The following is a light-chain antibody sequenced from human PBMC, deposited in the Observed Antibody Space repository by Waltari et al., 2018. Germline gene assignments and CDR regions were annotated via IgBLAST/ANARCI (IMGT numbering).Light chain of an antibody. J-gene: IGKJ5*01. Sequence: DIQMTQSPSTLSASVGDRVTITCRASQSISNWLAWYQQKPGQAPKLLIYKASNLESGVPSRFSGSGSGTEFILTINSLQPDDFATYYCQQYNSYSITFGQGTRLEIK. V-gene: IGKV1-5*03. CDR3: QQYNSYSIT. CDR1: QSISNW. CDR2: KAS.